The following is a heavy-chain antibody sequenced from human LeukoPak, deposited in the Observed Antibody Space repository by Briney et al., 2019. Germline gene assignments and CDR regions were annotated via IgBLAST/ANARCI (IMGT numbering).Heavy chain of an antibody. CDR3: ARYEGGRGGFDI. Sequence: PSETLSLTCTVSGGSISSSNYYWGWIRQPPGKGLEWIGSMYYSGSTYYNPSLKSRVTISGDTSKNQFSLRLSSVTAADTAVYYCARYEGGRGGFDIWGQGTMVTVSS. D-gene: IGHD3-16*01. V-gene: IGHV4-39*07. CDR2: MYYSGST. J-gene: IGHJ3*02. CDR1: GGSISSSNYY.